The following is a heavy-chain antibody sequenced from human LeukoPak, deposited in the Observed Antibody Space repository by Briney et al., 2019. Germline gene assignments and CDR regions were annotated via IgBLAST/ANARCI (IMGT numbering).Heavy chain of an antibody. J-gene: IGHJ5*02. V-gene: IGHV4-34*01. CDR2: INHSGST. D-gene: IGHD3-16*02. CDR1: GGSFSGYY. Sequence: TPSETLSLTCAVYGGSFSGYYWSWIRQPPGKGLEWIGEINHSGSTNYNPSLKSRVTISVDTSKNQFSLKLSSVTAADTAVYYCARAKLVYDYVWGSYRENWFDPWGQGTLVTVSS. CDR3: ARAKLVYDYVWGSYRENWFDP.